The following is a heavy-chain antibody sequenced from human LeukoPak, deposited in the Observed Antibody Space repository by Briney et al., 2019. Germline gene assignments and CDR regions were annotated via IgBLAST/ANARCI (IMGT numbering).Heavy chain of an antibody. CDR3: AKVEELDDFWSGYYRNYYYGMDV. V-gene: IGHV3-23*01. CDR2: ISGSGVT. Sequence: GGSLRLSCAASGFTFSSYAMSWVRQAPGKGLEWVSAISGSGVTYYADSVKGRFTISRDNSKNTLYLQMNSLRAEDTAVYYCAKVEELDDFWSGYYRNYYYGMDVWGQGTTVTVSS. CDR1: GFTFSSYA. J-gene: IGHJ6*02. D-gene: IGHD3-3*01.